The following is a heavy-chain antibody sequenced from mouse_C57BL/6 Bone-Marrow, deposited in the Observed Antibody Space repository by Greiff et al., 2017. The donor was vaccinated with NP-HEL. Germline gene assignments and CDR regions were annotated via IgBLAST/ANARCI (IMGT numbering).Heavy chain of an antibody. CDR3: ARHYCSNYFDY. J-gene: IGHJ2*01. D-gene: IGHD1-1*01. CDR2: ISSGGSYT. CDR1: GFTFSSYG. Sequence: EVQRVESGGDLVKPGGSLKLSCAASGFTFSSYGMSWVRQTPDKRLEWVATISSGGSYTYYPDSVKGRFTISRDNAKNTLYLQMSSLKSEDTAMYYCARHYCSNYFDYWGQGTTLTVSS. V-gene: IGHV5-6*01.